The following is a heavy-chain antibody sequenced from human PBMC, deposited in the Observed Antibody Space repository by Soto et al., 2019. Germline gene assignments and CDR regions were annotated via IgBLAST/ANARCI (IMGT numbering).Heavy chain of an antibody. CDR1: GGTFSSYA. Sequence: QVQLVQSGAEVKKPGSSVKVSCKASGGTFSSYAISWVRQAPGQGLEWMGGLIPIFGTADYAQKFQGRVTITADECTGTAYMELSSLRSDDTAVYYCATHTVVTPGNYYSGMDVWGQGTTVTVSS. CDR3: ATHTVVTPGNYYSGMDV. CDR2: LIPIFGTA. J-gene: IGHJ6*02. V-gene: IGHV1-69*12. D-gene: IGHD4-4*01.